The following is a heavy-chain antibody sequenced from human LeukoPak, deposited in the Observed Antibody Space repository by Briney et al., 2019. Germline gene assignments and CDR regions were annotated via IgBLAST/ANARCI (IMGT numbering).Heavy chain of an antibody. Sequence: GGSLRLSCAASGFTFSGHWMSWVRQAQGKGLEWVANINQGGSDKYYVDSVKGRFTISRDNANNLLYLQMNSLRGEDTAVYYCTRDRSRAEDDWGQGTLVTVSS. V-gene: IGHV3-7*01. CDR2: INQGGSDK. CDR3: TRDRSRAEDD. CDR1: GFTFSGHW. J-gene: IGHJ4*02. D-gene: IGHD1-14*01.